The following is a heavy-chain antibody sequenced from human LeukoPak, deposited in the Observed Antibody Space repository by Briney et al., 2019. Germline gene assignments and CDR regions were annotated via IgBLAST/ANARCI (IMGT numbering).Heavy chain of an antibody. J-gene: IGHJ6*02. CDR2: IDPSESYT. V-gene: IGHV5-10-1*01. CDR3: ARRITMVRGVIGYYYGMDV. D-gene: IGHD3-10*01. Sequence: GEALKIPFKGSGYSFTSYWISWARQMPGKGLEWMGRIDPSESYTDYSPSFQGHVTISADKSISTAYLQWSSLKASDTAMYYCARRITMVRGVIGYYYGMDVWGQGTTVTVSS. CDR1: GYSFTSYW.